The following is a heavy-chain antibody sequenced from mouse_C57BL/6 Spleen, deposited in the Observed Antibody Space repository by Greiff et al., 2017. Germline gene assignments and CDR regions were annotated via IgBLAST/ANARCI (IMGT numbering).Heavy chain of an antibody. V-gene: IGHV1-62-2*01. D-gene: IGHD2-4*01. J-gene: IGHJ1*03. CDR1: GYTFTEYT. Sequence: QVHVKQSGAELVKPGASVKLSCKASGYTFTEYTIHWVKQRSGQGLEWIGWFYPGSGSIKYNEKFKDKATLTADKSSSTVYMGLSRLTSEDSAVYFCARHEFDYDGEWYFDVWGTGTTVTVSS. CDR2: FYPGSGSI. CDR3: ARHEFDYDGEWYFDV.